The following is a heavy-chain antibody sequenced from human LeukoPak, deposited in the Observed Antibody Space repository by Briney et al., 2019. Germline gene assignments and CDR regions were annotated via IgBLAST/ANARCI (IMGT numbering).Heavy chain of an antibody. CDR1: GGSISSSSYY. J-gene: IGHJ5*02. CDR2: IYYSGST. D-gene: IGHD3-10*01. V-gene: IGHV4-39*01. Sequence: PSETLSLTCTVSGGSISSSSYYWGWIRQPPGKGLEWIGSIYYSGSTYYNPSLKSRVTISVDTSKNQFSLKLSSVTAADTAVYYCARWWFGGDNWFDPWGQGTLVTVSS. CDR3: ARWWFGGDNWFDP.